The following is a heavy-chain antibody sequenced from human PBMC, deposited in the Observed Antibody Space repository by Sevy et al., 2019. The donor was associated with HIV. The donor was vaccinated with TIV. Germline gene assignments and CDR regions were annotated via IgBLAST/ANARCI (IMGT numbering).Heavy chain of an antibody. V-gene: IGHV4-59*01. CDR1: GGSISSYY. D-gene: IGHD3-10*01. Sequence: SETLSLTCTVSGGSISSYYWSWIRQPPGKGLEWIGYIYYSGSTNYNPSLKSRVTISVDTSKNQFSLKLSSVTAADTAVYYGARDLPPEYYGSGSYYGGFDYWGQGTLVTVSS. CDR3: ARDLPPEYYGSGSYYGGFDY. CDR2: IYYSGST. J-gene: IGHJ4*02.